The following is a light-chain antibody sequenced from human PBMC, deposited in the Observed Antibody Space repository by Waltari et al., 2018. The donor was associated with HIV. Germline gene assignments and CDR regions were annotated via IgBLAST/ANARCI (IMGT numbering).Light chain of an antibody. CDR3: QTWDSNTVL. J-gene: IGLJ1*01. Sequence: SYVLTQPPSVSVAPGNTARLTCGGNNIVTKSVQWYQQKPGQAPGLVIYDDNDRPSGLPYRYSCSSSENTATLTISGTQPLDDADYYCQTWDSNTVLFGTGTKVTVL. CDR2: DDN. V-gene: IGLV3-21*01. CDR1: NIVTKS.